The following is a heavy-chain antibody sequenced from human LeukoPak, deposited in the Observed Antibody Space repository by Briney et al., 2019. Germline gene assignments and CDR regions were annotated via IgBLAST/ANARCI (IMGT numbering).Heavy chain of an antibody. CDR1: GVLFSNYW. J-gene: IGHJ5*02. CDR2: INRDGSST. V-gene: IGHV3-74*01. CDR3: ARHVWFGEHNGHENWFDP. Sequence: PGGSLRLSCAASGVLFSNYWMHWVRQAPGKGLVWVSRINRDGSSTSYADSVKGRFTIFRDNSKNTLYLQMNSLTAEDTAVYYCARHVWFGEHNGHENWFDPWGQGTLVIVSS. D-gene: IGHD3-10*01.